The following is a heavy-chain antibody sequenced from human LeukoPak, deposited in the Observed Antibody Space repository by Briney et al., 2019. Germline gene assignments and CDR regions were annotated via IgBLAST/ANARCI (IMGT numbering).Heavy chain of an antibody. V-gene: IGHV3-30*04. D-gene: IGHD3-10*01. CDR1: GFTFSSYA. CDR3: AKESSGSYLSTYFDY. Sequence: QPGGSLRLSCAASGFTFSSYAMHWVRQAPGKGLEWVAVISYDGSNKYYADSVKGRFTISRDNSKNTLYLQMNSLRAEDTAVYYCAKESSGSYLSTYFDYWGQGTLVTVSS. CDR2: ISYDGSNK. J-gene: IGHJ4*02.